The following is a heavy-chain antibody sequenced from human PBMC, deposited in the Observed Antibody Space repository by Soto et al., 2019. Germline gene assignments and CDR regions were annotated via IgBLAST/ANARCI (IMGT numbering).Heavy chain of an antibody. Sequence: SLPCILSPGSISSSSYSCGWIRQPPRKGLEWIGYIYYSGSPYYNPSLKSRVTISVDTSKNQFSLKLSSVTAADTAVYYCAVPAASVAGASGSYYYYGMDVWGQGTTVTVSS. CDR2: IYYSGSP. CDR3: AVPAASVAGASGSYYYYGMDV. V-gene: IGHV4-39*01. D-gene: IGHD6-19*01. J-gene: IGHJ6*02. CDR1: PGSISSSSYS.